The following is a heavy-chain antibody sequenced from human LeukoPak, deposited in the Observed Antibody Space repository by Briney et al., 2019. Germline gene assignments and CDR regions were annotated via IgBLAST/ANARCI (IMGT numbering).Heavy chain of an antibody. CDR1: GYTFTCYG. J-gene: IGHJ6*02. V-gene: IGHV1-18*01. CDR2: ISAYNGDT. CDR3: VRDRSLAVREPIISSRGYYYHYGLDV. D-gene: IGHD3-10*01. Sequence: GAAVKVSCRASGYTFTCYGISWVREAPGQGLEWVGWISAYNGDTNHAQKFQGRATMPTDATTSRAYMELESLRSDDTAVYYCVRDRSLAVREPIISSRGYYYHYGLDVWGQGTTVRVSS.